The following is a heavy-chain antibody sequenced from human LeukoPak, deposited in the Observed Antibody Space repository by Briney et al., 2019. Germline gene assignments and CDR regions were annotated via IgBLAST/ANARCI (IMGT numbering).Heavy chain of an antibody. CDR1: GFTLDDYT. V-gene: IGHV3-43*01. CDR3: AKGYDILTGYLDY. Sequence: PGGPLRLSCAVSGFTLDDYTMYWVRQAPGKGLEWVSLITWDGRRIHYADSVKGRFTIFKDHSKNSLHLEMTSLSSEDSGLYYCAKGYDILTGYLDYWGQGTLVTVSS. CDR2: ITWDGRRI. D-gene: IGHD3-9*01. J-gene: IGHJ4*02.